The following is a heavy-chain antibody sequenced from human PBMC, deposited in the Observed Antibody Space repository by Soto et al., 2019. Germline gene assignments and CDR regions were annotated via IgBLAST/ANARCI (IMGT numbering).Heavy chain of an antibody. CDR3: ARDSPHSSSWYLFDY. Sequence: ASVKVSCKASGYTFTSYAMHWVRQAPGQRLEWMGWINAGNGNTKYSQKFQGRVTITRDTSASTAYMELSSLRSEDTAVYYCARDSPHSSSWYLFDYWGQGTLVPSPQ. D-gene: IGHD6-13*01. CDR2: INAGNGNT. CDR1: GYTFTSYA. V-gene: IGHV1-3*01. J-gene: IGHJ4*02.